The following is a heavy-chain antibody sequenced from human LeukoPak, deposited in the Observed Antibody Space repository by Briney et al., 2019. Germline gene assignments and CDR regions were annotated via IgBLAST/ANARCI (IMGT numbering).Heavy chain of an antibody. Sequence: GGSLRLSCAASGFTFSSYTMNWLRQAPGKGLEWVAVISSDGSTKYYAESVKGRFIISRDNSKNTLYLQMNSLRAEDTGVYYCARTLNAAIVLLPHYWGQGTLVTVSS. J-gene: IGHJ4*02. D-gene: IGHD6-13*01. CDR3: ARTLNAAIVLLPHY. V-gene: IGHV3-30-3*01. CDR1: GFTFSSYT. CDR2: ISSDGSTK.